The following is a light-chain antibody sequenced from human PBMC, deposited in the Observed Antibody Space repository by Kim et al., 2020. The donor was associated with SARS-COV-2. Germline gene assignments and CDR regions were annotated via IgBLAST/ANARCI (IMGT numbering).Light chain of an antibody. J-gene: IGLJ3*02. CDR1: SSNMGSNY. Sequence: QSVLTQAPSASGTPGQRVTISCSGSSSNMGSNYLYWYQQFPGAAPRLLIYKNDQRPSGVPDRFSASKSGTSASLAISGLRSEDEADYYCALWDDSGPVFGGGTRLTVL. CDR3: ALWDDSGPV. CDR2: KND. V-gene: IGLV1-47*01.